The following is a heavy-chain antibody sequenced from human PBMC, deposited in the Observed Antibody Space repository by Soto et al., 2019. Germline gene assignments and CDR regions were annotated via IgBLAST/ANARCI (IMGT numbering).Heavy chain of an antibody. D-gene: IGHD6-19*01. J-gene: IGHJ5*02. V-gene: IGHV4-59*01. CDR1: GGSISGYY. Sequence: QAQLQESGPGLVKPSETLSLTCTVSGGSISGYYWSWIRQPPGKGLEWIVYLYYSGSTNYTPSLKGRVTVTVDTSESQFSLKLSSVTAADTAVYYCALAGSGWSPSPQQFDPWGQGTLVTVSS. CDR2: LYYSGST. CDR3: ALAGSGWSPSPQQFDP.